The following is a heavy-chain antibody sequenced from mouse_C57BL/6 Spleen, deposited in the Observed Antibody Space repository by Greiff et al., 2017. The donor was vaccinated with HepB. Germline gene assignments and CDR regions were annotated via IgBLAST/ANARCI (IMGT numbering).Heavy chain of an antibody. CDR3: AREEGTAQATGAMDY. Sequence: VQLQQPGAELVKPGASVKLSCTASGFNIKDYYMHWVKQRTEQGLEWIGRIDPEDGETKYAPKFQGKATITADTTSNTAYQQHSRLTSEETAVDYCAREEGTAQATGAMDYWGQGTSVTVSS. CDR2: IDPEDGET. J-gene: IGHJ4*01. V-gene: IGHV14-2*01. CDR1: GFNIKDYY. D-gene: IGHD3-2*02.